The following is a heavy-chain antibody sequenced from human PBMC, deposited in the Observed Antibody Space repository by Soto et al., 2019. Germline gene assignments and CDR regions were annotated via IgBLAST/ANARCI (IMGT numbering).Heavy chain of an antibody. CDR3: AIGWNDFPP. J-gene: IGHJ5*02. CDR1: GGTFSSYA. CDR2: IIPVFGTA. V-gene: IGHV1-69*01. Sequence: QVQLVQSGAEVKKPGSSVKVSCKASGGTFSSYAISWVRQAPGQGLECMGGIIPVFGTANYAQKFQGRVTINPDESTSTGFMGLSSLGAEDTAVDYFAIGWNDFPPWGQGTLVSVSS. D-gene: IGHD1-1*01.